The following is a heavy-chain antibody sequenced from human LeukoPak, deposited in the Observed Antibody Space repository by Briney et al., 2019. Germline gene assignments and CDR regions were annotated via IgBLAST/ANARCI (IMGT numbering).Heavy chain of an antibody. Sequence: SETLSLTCAVYGGSFSGYYWSWIRQPPGKGLEWIGEINHSGSTNYNPSLKSRVTISVDTSKNQFSLKLSSVTAADAAVYYCARPGRGSSGYDDDAFDIWGQGTMVTVPS. CDR3: ARPGRGSSGYDDDAFDI. D-gene: IGHD3-22*01. V-gene: IGHV4-34*01. CDR1: GGSFSGYY. CDR2: INHSGST. J-gene: IGHJ3*02.